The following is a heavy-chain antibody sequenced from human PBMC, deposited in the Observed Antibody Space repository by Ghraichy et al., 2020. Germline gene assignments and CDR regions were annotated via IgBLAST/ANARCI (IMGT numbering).Heavy chain of an antibody. J-gene: IGHJ5*02. CDR1: GFTFSSYW. CDR2: IKQDGSEK. CDR3: ARDSNPRGGNWFDP. V-gene: IGHV3-7*04. Sequence: GESLNISCAASGFTFSSYWMSWVRQAPGKGLEWVANIKQDGSEKYYVDSVKGRFTISRDNAKNSLYLQMNSLRAEDTAVYYCARDSNPRGGNWFDPWGQGTLVTVSS. D-gene: IGHD3-16*01.